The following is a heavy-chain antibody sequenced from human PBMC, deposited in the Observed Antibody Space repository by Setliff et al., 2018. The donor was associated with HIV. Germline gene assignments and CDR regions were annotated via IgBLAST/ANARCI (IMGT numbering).Heavy chain of an antibody. Sequence: SVKVSCKASGYTFTSYAKHWVRQAPGQGLEWMGRITPIFGTTNYAQKFQGRVTITADKSTRTAYMELSSLRSEDTAVYYCARASPKYYDTSGYYSVAFDIWGQGTMVTVSS. CDR3: ARASPKYYDTSGYYSVAFDI. CDR2: ITPIFGTT. CDR1: GYTFTSYA. J-gene: IGHJ3*02. V-gene: IGHV1-69*06. D-gene: IGHD3-22*01.